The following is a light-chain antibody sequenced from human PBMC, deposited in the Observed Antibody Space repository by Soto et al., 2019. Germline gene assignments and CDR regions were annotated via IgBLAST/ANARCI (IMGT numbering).Light chain of an antibody. CDR1: SSDVGGYDY. CDR3: ISYASINTYV. CDR2: DVT. J-gene: IGLJ1*01. Sequence: QSALTQPASVSGSVGRSITISCTGTSSDVGGYDYVSWYQQHPGKAPKLMIYDVTNRPSGVSNRFSGSKSGNTAPLTISGLQAEDEADYYCISYASINTYVFGTGTKVTVL. V-gene: IGLV2-14*01.